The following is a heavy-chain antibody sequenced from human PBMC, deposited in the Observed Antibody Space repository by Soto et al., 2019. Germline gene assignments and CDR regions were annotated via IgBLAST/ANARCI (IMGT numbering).Heavy chain of an antibody. CDR2: ISYHGINK. CDR3: AKYTDYGEHWDWLDP. CDR1: GFTFSSYG. Sequence: QVQLVESGGGVVQPGRSLTLSCAASGFTFSSYGMHWVRQAPGKGPEWVAVISYHGINKYYADSVKGRFTISRDNTRNTLFLQMNSLRAEDTAVHYCAKYTDYGEHWDWLDPWGQGTQVIVSS. J-gene: IGHJ5*02. D-gene: IGHD4-17*01. V-gene: IGHV3-30*18.